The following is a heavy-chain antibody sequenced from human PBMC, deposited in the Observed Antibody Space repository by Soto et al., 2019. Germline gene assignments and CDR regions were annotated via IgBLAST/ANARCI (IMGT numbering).Heavy chain of an antibody. CDR2: ISYDGSNK. V-gene: IGHV3-30-3*01. CDR1: GFIFNNYA. Sequence: QVQLVESGGGVVQPGGSLRLSCAASGFIFNNYAMHWVRQAPGKGLEWVAVISYDGSNKYYADSLKGRFTICRDNSKNTLYLQMNSLRAEDKAVYYCASQLLTIGSFDYWGQGTLVTVSS. CDR3: ASQLLTIGSFDY. J-gene: IGHJ4*02. D-gene: IGHD2-2*01.